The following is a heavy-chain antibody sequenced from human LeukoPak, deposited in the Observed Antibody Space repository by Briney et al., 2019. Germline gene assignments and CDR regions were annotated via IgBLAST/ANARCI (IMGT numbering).Heavy chain of an antibody. CDR2: ISYDGSNK. D-gene: IGHD6-19*01. CDR3: AREGQWLVPPVP. CDR1: GFTFSSYA. V-gene: IGHV3-30-3*01. Sequence: GGSLRLFCAASGFTFSSYAMHWVRQAPGKGLEWVAVISYDGSNKYYADSVKGRFTISRDNSKNTLYLQMNSLRAEDTAVYYCAREGQWLVPPVPWGQGTLVTVSS. J-gene: IGHJ5*02.